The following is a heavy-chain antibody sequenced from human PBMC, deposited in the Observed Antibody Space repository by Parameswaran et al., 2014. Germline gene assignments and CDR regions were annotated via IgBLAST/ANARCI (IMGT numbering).Heavy chain of an antibody. Sequence: VRQAPGKGLEWVSYISSSSSTIYYADSVKGRFTISRDNAKNSLYLQMNSLRAEDTAVYYCAKISAYCSSTSCYPLYYYGMDVWGQGTTVTVSS. V-gene: IGHV3-48*04. J-gene: IGHJ6*02. CDR3: AKISAYCSSTSCYPLYYYGMDV. CDR2: ISSSSSTI. D-gene: IGHD2-2*01.